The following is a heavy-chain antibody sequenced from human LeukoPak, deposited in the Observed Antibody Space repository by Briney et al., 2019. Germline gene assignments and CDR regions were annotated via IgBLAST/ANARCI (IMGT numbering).Heavy chain of an antibody. CDR1: GYIFTKYS. D-gene: IGHD6-13*01. CDR3: AAALGIAAAAS. V-gene: IGHV1-18*01. CDR2: ISAYNGDT. J-gene: IGHJ5*02. Sequence: GASVKVSCKASGYIFTKYSISWVRQAPGQGLEWMAWISAYNGDTNYAQNLQGRVIVTTDTSTSTAYMELSSLRSEDTAVYYCAAALGIAAAASWGQGTLVTVSS.